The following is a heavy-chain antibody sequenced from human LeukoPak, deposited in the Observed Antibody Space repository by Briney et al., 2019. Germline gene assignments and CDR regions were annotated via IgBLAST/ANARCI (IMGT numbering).Heavy chain of an antibody. CDR1: GYTFTSYD. J-gene: IGHJ4*02. CDR2: MNPNSGNT. Sequence: EASVKVSCKASGYTFTSYDINWVRQATGQGLEWMGWMNPNSGNTDYAQKFQGRVTMTRNTSISTAYMELSSLRSEDTAMYYCARGLTVTTRPAGYWGQGTLVTVSS. D-gene: IGHD4-17*01. V-gene: IGHV1-8*01. CDR3: ARGLTVTTRPAGY.